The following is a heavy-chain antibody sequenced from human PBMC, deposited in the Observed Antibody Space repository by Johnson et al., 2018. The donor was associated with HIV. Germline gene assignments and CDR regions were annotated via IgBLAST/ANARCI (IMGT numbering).Heavy chain of an antibody. J-gene: IGHJ3*02. CDR2: ISSNGDST. Sequence: VQLVESGGGLVQPGGSLRLSCAASGFTFSSYAMHWVRQATGKGLEYVSAISSNGDSTYYANSVKGRFTISRDNAKNSLYLQMNSLRDEDTAVYYCARVIDQYFDSILDDAFDIWGQGTLVTVSS. V-gene: IGHV3-64*01. D-gene: IGHD3-22*01. CDR3: ARVIDQYFDSILDDAFDI. CDR1: GFTFSSYA.